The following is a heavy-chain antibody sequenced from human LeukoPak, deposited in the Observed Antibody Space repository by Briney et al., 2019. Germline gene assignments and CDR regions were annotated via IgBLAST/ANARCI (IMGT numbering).Heavy chain of an antibody. CDR3: ARDLGLRGVTNWFDP. V-gene: IGHV1-46*01. CDR1: GYTFTNYL. CDR2: INPSSGST. Sequence: ASVKVSCKASGYTFTNYLIHWVRQAPGQGLEWMGMINPSSGSTTYAQKFQGRVTMTSDTSTSTVYMELSSLRSEDTAVYYCARDLGLRGVTNWFDPWGQGTLDTVSS. J-gene: IGHJ5*02. D-gene: IGHD3-10*01.